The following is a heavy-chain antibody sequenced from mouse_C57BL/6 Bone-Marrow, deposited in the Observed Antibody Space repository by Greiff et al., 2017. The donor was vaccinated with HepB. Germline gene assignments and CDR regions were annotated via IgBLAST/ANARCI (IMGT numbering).Heavy chain of an antibody. V-gene: IGHV2-2*01. Sequence: QVQLQQSGPGLVQPSQSLSITCTVSGFSLTSYGVHWVRQSQGKGLEWLGVIWSGGSTDYNAAFISRLSISKDNSKSQVFFKMNSLQADDTAIYYCARKNSPCAYWGQGTLVTVSA. CDR1: GFSLTSYG. CDR3: ARKNSPCAY. CDR2: IWSGGST. J-gene: IGHJ3*01.